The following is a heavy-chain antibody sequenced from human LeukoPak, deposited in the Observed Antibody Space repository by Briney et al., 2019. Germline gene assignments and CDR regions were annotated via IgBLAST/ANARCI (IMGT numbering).Heavy chain of an antibody. CDR3: ARSGD. V-gene: IGHV3-21*01. CDR1: GFTFSDYS. D-gene: IGHD3-10*01. CDR2: ISSSSTYI. J-gene: IGHJ4*02. Sequence: PRGSLRLSCAASGFTFSDYSMTWVRQAPGKGLEWVSSISSSSTYIYYADSVKGRFTISRDNARTSMYLQMNSLRVEDTAIYYCARSGDWGQGTLVTVSS.